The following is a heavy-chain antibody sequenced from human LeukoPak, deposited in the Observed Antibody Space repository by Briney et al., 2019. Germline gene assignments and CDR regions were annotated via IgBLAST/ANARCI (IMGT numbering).Heavy chain of an antibody. CDR1: GFTFNNYW. Sequence: GGSLRLSCAASGFTFNNYWMTWVRQAPGKGLEWVANIKQDGNEKYYVGSVKGRFTISRDNAKNSLYLQMNSLRAEDTAVYFCAGGGSGTYYASSPVNYWGQGTLVTVSS. J-gene: IGHJ4*02. D-gene: IGHD3-10*01. V-gene: IGHV3-7*03. CDR2: IKQDGNEK. CDR3: AGGGSGTYYASSPVNY.